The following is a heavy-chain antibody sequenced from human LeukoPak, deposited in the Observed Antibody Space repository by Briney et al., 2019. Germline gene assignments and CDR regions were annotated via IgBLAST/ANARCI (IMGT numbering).Heavy chain of an antibody. CDR3: ARFIAATRGGGMDV. J-gene: IGHJ6*02. Sequence: SETLSLTCAVYGGSFSGYYWSWIRQPPGKGLEWIGEINHSGSTNYNPSLKSRVTISVDTSKNQFSLKLSSVTAADTAVYYCARFIAATRGGGMDVWGQGTTVTVSS. CDR2: INHSGST. D-gene: IGHD2-15*01. V-gene: IGHV4-34*01. CDR1: GGSFSGYY.